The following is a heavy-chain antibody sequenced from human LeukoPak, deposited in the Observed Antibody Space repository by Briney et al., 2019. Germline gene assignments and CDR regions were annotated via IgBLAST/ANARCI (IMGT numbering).Heavy chain of an antibody. Sequence: PGGPLRLSCSVYRFTLSTYAMYWVRQAPGTGLEYVSAISSNGGSTTYADSLKDTFTLSRSNSKPPPYLQISSMRPTPPAIYYCVKDSTAYYGSGSLLDYWGEGTLVTVSA. J-gene: IGHJ4*02. D-gene: IGHD3-10*01. V-gene: IGHV3-64D*06. CDR1: RFTLSTYA. CDR3: VKDSTAYYGSGSLLDY. CDR2: ISSNGGST.